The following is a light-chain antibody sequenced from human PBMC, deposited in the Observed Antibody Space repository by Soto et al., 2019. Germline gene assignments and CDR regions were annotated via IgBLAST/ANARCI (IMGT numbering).Light chain of an antibody. CDR1: SSNIGAGYD. Sequence: QSVLTQPPSVSGAPGQRVTISCTGSSSNIGAGYDVHWYQQLPGTAPKLLIYGNSNRPSXVXXXFXGSKSGTSASLAITGLQAEDEADYYCQSYDSSLSGYVVFGGGTQLTVL. CDR3: QSYDSSLSGYVV. J-gene: IGLJ2*01. CDR2: GNS. V-gene: IGLV1-40*01.